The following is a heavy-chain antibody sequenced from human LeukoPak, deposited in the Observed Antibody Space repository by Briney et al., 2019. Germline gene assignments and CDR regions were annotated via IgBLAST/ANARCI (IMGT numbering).Heavy chain of an antibody. CDR3: ARHHGSGSYSLYFDY. CDR2: IHYSGST. J-gene: IGHJ4*02. D-gene: IGHD3-10*01. V-gene: IGHV4-59*08. Sequence: SETLSLTCSVSGGSMSSYYWRWIRQPPGRALEWIGYIHYSGSTNYNPSLKSRVTISADTSMNQFSLMLSTVTAADTAVYYCARHHGSGSYSLYFDYWGQGTLVTVSS. CDR1: GGSMSSYY.